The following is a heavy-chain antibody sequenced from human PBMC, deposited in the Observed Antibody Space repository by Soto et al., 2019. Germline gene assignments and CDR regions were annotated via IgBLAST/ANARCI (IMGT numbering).Heavy chain of an antibody. J-gene: IGHJ4*02. V-gene: IGHV3-21*01. Sequence: EVQLVESGGGLVTPGGSLRLSCAASGFTFSSYSMNWVRQAPGKGLEWVSSISSSSSYIYYADSVKGRFTISRDNAKNSLYLQMNSLRDEDTAVYYCARDPEEGPWFGELGWGYWGQGTLVTVSS. CDR2: ISSSSSYI. D-gene: IGHD3-10*01. CDR1: GFTFSSYS. CDR3: ARDPEEGPWFGELGWGY.